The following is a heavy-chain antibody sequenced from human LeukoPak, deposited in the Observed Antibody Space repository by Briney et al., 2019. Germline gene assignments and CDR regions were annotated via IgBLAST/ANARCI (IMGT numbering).Heavy chain of an antibody. J-gene: IGHJ4*02. V-gene: IGHV3-23*01. CDR3: AKISYYDSNGYANFDY. CDR2: ISGSGGST. D-gene: IGHD3-22*01. CDR1: GFTFSSYA. Sequence: GGSLRLSCAASGFTFSSYAMSWVRQAPGKGLEWVSAISGSGGSTYYADSVKGRFTISRDNSKNTLYLQMNSLRAEDTAVYYCAKISYYDSNGYANFDYWGQGTLVTVSS.